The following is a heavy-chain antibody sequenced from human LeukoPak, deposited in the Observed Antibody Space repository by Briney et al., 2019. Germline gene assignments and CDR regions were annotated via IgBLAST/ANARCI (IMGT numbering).Heavy chain of an antibody. D-gene: IGHD2-2*01. Sequence: GESLKISCKGSGYTFTNYYIGWVRQTPGKGLEGLGIIFPGDSDARYSPSFQGQVTISADKSISTAYLRWSSLKASDTAMYYCARRYCSSTSCNPYFFDYWGQGTLVTVSS. CDR1: GYTFTNYY. CDR3: ARRYCSSTSCNPYFFDY. V-gene: IGHV5-51*01. CDR2: IFPGDSDA. J-gene: IGHJ4*02.